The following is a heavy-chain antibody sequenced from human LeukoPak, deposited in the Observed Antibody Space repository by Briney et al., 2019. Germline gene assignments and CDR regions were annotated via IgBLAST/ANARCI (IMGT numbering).Heavy chain of an antibody. CDR1: GFTFSNAW. CDR3: TCYYDSSGYYYGGGYFDY. Sequence: PGGSLRLSCAASGFTFSNAWMSWVRQAPGKGLEWVGRIKSKTDGGTTDYAAPVKGRFTISRDDSKNTLYLQMNSLKTEDTVVYYCTCYYDSSGYYYGGGYFDYWGQGTLVTVSS. D-gene: IGHD3-22*01. CDR2: IKSKTDGGTT. J-gene: IGHJ4*02. V-gene: IGHV3-15*01.